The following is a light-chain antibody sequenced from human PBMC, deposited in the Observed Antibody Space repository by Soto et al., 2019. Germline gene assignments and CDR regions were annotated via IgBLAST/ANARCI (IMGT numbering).Light chain of an antibody. V-gene: IGKV1-5*03. J-gene: IGKJ2*01. CDR2: KGS. Sequence: DIQMTQSPSTLSASVGDRVTITCRASQSISSWLAWYLQKPGKAPKLLIYKGSTLQDGVPSRFSGSGSGTEFTLTISSLQPDDFATYYCQQYSSYSPYTFGQGTKLEIK. CDR1: QSISSW. CDR3: QQYSSYSPYT.